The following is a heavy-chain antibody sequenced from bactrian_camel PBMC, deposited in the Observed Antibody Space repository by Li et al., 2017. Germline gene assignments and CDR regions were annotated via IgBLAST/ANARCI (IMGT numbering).Heavy chain of an antibody. D-gene: IGHD2*01. CDR3: AAGTRIIVGDYFDGITD. J-gene: IGHJ4*01. CDR1: GYVSSRHC. V-gene: IGHV3S53*01. CDR2: IRRDGDA. Sequence: QLVESGGGSVQSGGSLRLTCTHSGYVSSRHCMGRYRQTPGKAREGIAGIRRDGDAYYVDSVKGRFTISQGHPGDAKNTVYLQMNNLKTEDTGMYYCAAGTRIIVGDYFDGITDWGQGTQVTVS.